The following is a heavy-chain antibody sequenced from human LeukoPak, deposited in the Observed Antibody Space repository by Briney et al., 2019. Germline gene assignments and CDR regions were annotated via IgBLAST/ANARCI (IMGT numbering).Heavy chain of an antibody. V-gene: IGHV1-69*13. CDR2: IIPIFGTA. Sequence: ASVKVSCKASGYTFTSYAISWVRQAPGQGLEWMGGIIPIFGTANYAQKFQGRVTITADESTSTAYMELSSLRSEDTAVYYCARNYYGSGSYYRGFDYWGQGTLVTVSS. D-gene: IGHD3-10*01. J-gene: IGHJ4*02. CDR1: GYTFTSYA. CDR3: ARNYYGSGSYYRGFDY.